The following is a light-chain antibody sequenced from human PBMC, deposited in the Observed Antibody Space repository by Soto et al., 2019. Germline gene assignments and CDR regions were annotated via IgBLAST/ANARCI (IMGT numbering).Light chain of an antibody. J-gene: IGKJ2*01. CDR1: QSVGSSY. V-gene: IGKV3-20*01. CDR3: QQYGSSPYT. Sequence: EIVLTQSPGTLSLSPGERGTLSCRASQSVGSSYLAWYQQKPGQAPRLLIYGASSRAAGIPDRFSGSGSGTDFTLTISRLEPEDFAVYYCQQYGSSPYTFGQGIKLEIK. CDR2: GAS.